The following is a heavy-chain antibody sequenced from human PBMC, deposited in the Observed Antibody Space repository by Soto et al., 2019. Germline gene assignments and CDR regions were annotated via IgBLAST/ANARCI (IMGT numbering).Heavy chain of an antibody. CDR2: FDPEDGET. V-gene: IGHV1-24*01. CDR3: ATGGLATDPFDY. J-gene: IGHJ4*02. D-gene: IGHD5-12*01. Sequence: GASVKVSCKVSGYTLTELSMHWVRQAPGKGLEWMGGFDPEDGETIYAQKFQGRVTMTEDTSTDTAYMELSSLRSEDTAVYYCATGGLATDPFDYWGQGTLVTVSS. CDR1: GYTLTELS.